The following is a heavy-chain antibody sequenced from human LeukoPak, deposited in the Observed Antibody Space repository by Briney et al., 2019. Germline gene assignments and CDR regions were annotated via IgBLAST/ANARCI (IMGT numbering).Heavy chain of an antibody. D-gene: IGHD4-17*01. J-gene: IGHJ4*02. CDR1: GFTFDDYA. V-gene: IGHV3-9*01. CDR2: ISWNSGSI. Sequence: GGSLRLSCAASGFTFDDYAMHWVRQAPGKGLEWVSGISWNSGSIGYADSVKGRFTISRDNAKNSLYLQMNSLRAEDTALYYCAKDTNDYGDYVGVSGVFDYWGQGTLVTVSS. CDR3: AKDTNDYGDYVGVSGVFDY.